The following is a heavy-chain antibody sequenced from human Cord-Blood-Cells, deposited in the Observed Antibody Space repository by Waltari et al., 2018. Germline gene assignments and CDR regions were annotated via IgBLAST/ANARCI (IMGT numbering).Heavy chain of an antibody. CDR1: GDSVSSNSAA. D-gene: IGHD7-27*01. CDR2: TYYRSKWYN. J-gene: IGHJ2*01. CDR3: AREGANSDWYFDL. Sequence: QVQLQQSGPGLVKPSQTLSLTCAISGDSVSSNSAAWNWIRQSLSRGLEWLGRTYYRSKWYNDDAVSVKSRITINPDTAKNQCSLQLNSVTPEDTAVYYCAREGANSDWYFDLWGRGTLVTVSS. V-gene: IGHV6-1*01.